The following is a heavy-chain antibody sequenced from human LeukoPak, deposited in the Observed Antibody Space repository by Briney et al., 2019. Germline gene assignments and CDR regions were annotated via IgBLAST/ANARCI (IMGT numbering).Heavy chain of an antibody. CDR3: AREGVGQQLAPSAFDI. CDR1: GYTFTSYG. Sequence: ASVKVSCKASGYTFTSYGISWVRQAPGQGLEWMGWISAYNGNTNYAQKLQGRVTMTTDTSTSTAYMELRSLRSDDTAVCYCAREGVGQQLAPSAFDIWGQGTMVTVSS. D-gene: IGHD6-13*01. CDR2: ISAYNGNT. V-gene: IGHV1-18*04. J-gene: IGHJ3*02.